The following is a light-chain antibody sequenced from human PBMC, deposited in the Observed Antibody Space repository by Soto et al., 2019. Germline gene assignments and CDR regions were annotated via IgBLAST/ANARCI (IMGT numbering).Light chain of an antibody. CDR3: QQGPNWPLT. Sequence: EIVMTQSPATLSVSPGERATLSCRASQSISTELAWYQQKPGQPPRLLIYSASTRATGVPVRFTGRGSGSEFTLTISGLQSEAFAVYYCQQGPNWPLTFGQGTRLEI. J-gene: IGKJ2*01. CDR2: SAS. CDR1: QSISTE. V-gene: IGKV3-15*01.